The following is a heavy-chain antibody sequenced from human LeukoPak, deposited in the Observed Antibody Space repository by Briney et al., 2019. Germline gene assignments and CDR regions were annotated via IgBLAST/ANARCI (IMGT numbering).Heavy chain of an antibody. V-gene: IGHV1-18*01. J-gene: IGHJ6*03. CDR1: GYTFTSYG. CDR3: AREAPDSSSLNFYYYYYMDV. Sequence: ASVKVSCKASGYTFTSYGISWVRQAPGQGLEWMGWISAYNGNTNYAQKLQGRVTMTTDTSTSTAYMELRSLRSDDTAVYYCAREAPDSSSLNFYYYYYMDVWGKGTTVTVSS. D-gene: IGHD6-6*01. CDR2: ISAYNGNT.